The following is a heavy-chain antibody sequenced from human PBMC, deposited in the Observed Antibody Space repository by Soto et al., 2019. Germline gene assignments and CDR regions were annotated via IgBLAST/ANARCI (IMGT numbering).Heavy chain of an antibody. J-gene: IGHJ4*02. CDR2: VNPNNGDT. CDR3: AKVSRKGTAIDFDY. V-gene: IGHV1-8*01. CDR1: GYTFSNYD. Sequence: QVQLVQSGAELKKPGASVKVSCKASGYTFSNYDMNWVRQATGQGPEGIGWVNPNNGDTGYAQKFQGRVTLTTNISTATAYMELTLLRSEAPAIYFWAKVSRKGTAIDFDYWCQGTLITVSS. D-gene: IGHD5-18*01.